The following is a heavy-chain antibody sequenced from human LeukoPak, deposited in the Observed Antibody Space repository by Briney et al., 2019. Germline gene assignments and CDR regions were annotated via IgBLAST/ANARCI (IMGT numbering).Heavy chain of an antibody. J-gene: IGHJ4*02. CDR2: ISGSGGST. Sequence: PGGSLRLSCAASGLTFSSYAMSWVRQAPGKGLEWVSAISGSGGSTYYADSVKGRFTISRDNAKNSLYLQMNSLRAEDAAVYYCASGTYGYGLAYWGQGTLVTVSS. CDR1: GLTFSSYA. V-gene: IGHV3-23*01. D-gene: IGHD5-18*01. CDR3: ASGTYGYGLAY.